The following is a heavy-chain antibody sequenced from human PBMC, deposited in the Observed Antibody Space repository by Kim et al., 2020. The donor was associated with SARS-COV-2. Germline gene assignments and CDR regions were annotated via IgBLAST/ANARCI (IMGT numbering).Heavy chain of an antibody. J-gene: IGHJ4*02. Sequence: GGSLRLSCAASGFGVSSNYMSWVRQAPGKGLECVTVIYGDGRTYYADSVKGRFTISRDNSKNTLYLQMNSLRAEDTAVYFCARRENYRTFEFWGQGTLVTVSS. D-gene: IGHD1-26*01. CDR1: GFGVSSNY. V-gene: IGHV3-66*01. CDR2: IYGDGRT. CDR3: ARRENYRTFEF.